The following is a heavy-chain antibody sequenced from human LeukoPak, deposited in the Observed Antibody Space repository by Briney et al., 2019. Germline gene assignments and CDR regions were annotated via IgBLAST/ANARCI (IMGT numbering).Heavy chain of an antibody. D-gene: IGHD1-14*01. J-gene: IGHJ6*03. CDR1: GGSINNYY. CDR3: ARATPGHRYLYYYLDV. V-gene: IGHV4-4*07. CDR2: IKSSGST. Sequence: SETLSLTCSVSGGSINNYYWTWIRQPAGKGLEWIGRIKSSGSTDYNSSLESRVTMSVDTSKKQFSLKLTSVTAADTAVYFCARATPGHRYLYYYLDVWGQGTTVTVSS.